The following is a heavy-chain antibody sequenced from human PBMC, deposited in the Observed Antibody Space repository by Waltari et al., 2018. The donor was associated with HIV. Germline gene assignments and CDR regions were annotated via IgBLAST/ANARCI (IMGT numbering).Heavy chain of an antibody. D-gene: IGHD2-15*01. Sequence: EVQLVESGGKLVQHGGSLRLSCLASGFTFSDYSMNWVRQGPGKGLEWVAYISATGTTIFYANSVKGRFTVSRDNVENSLYLDMSSLRAEDTGDYYCARCETVVTPFINKYLGLDVWGPGTTVTVSS. J-gene: IGHJ6*02. CDR1: GFTFSDYS. CDR3: ARCETVVTPFINKYLGLDV. CDR2: ISATGTTI. V-gene: IGHV3-48*01.